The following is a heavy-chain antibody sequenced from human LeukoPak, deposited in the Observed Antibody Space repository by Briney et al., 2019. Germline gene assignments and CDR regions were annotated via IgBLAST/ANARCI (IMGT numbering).Heavy chain of an antibody. CDR1: GGSISRYY. CDR2: IYYSGRT. CDR3: ARDQRTALLGY. Sequence: PSETLSLTCTVSGGSISRYYWSWIRQPPGKGLEWIGYIYYSGRTNYNPSLKSRVTISVDTSKNQFSLKLSSVTAADTAVSYCARDQRTALLGYWGQGTLVTVSS. J-gene: IGHJ4*02. D-gene: IGHD5-18*01. V-gene: IGHV4-59*01.